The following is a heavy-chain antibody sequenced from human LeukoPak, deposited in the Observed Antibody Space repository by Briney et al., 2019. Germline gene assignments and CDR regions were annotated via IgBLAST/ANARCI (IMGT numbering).Heavy chain of an antibody. D-gene: IGHD4-17*01. CDR1: GGSFSGYC. Sequence: SETLSLTCVVYGGSFSGYCWSWIRQPPGKGLEWIGEINHSGSTNYNPSLKSRVTMSVDTSKNQFSLKLNSVTAADTAVYYCARHGYGDFVGNWFDPWGQGTLVTVSS. CDR2: INHSGST. J-gene: IGHJ5*02. V-gene: IGHV4-34*01. CDR3: ARHGYGDFVGNWFDP.